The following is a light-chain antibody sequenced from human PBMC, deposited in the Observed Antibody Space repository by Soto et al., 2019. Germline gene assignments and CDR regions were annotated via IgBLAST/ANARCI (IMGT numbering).Light chain of an antibody. CDR1: SSRSGSNY. V-gene: IGLV1-47*01. CDR3: AKWDDSLRVYV. Sequence: QSVLPQQPSASGTPGQRVTISCSTSSSRSGSNYVYWYQQLPGTAPKLLIYRNDQRPSGVPDRFSGSKSGTSASLAISGLRSEDEADYYCAKWDDSLRVYVFGTGTKVIVL. J-gene: IGLJ1*01. CDR2: RND.